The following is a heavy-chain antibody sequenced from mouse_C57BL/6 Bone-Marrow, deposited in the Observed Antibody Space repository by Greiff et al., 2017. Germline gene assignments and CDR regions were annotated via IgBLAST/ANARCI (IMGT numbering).Heavy chain of an antibody. CDR2: IYWDDDK. D-gene: IGHD1-1*01. J-gene: IGHJ1*03. CDR1: GFSLSTSGMG. Sequence: QVTLKESGPGILQSSQTLSLTCSFSGFSLSTSGMGVSWIRQPSGKGLEWLAHIYWDDDKRYNPSLKSRLTISKDTSRNQVFLKITSVDTADTATYYCARKGVTTVVYWYFDVWGTGTTVTVSS. CDR3: ARKGVTTVVYWYFDV. V-gene: IGHV8-12*01.